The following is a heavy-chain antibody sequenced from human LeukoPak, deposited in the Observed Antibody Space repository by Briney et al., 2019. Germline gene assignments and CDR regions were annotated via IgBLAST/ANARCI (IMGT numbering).Heavy chain of an antibody. CDR1: GGSISSYY. Sequence: SETPSLTCTVSGGSISSYYWSWIRQPPGKGLEWIGYIYYSGSTNYNPFLKSRVTISVDTSKNQFSLKLSSVTAADTAVYYCARGKEDFWSGYDAFDIWGQGTMVTVSS. CDR3: ARGKEDFWSGYDAFDI. V-gene: IGHV4-59*08. J-gene: IGHJ3*02. D-gene: IGHD3-3*01. CDR2: IYYSGST.